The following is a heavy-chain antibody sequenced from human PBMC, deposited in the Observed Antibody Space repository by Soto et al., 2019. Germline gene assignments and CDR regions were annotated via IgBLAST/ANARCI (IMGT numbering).Heavy chain of an antibody. CDR2: ISPDGSTT. CDR1: GFTFSSYA. D-gene: IGHD2-21*01. Sequence: GGSLRLSCAASGFTFSSYAMNWVRQAPGKGLEWVSHISPDGSTTSHADSVKGRFTISRDNAKNTLYLQTNSLRAEDTAVYYCARRVVAGALDVWGQGTTVTVSS. CDR3: ARRVVAGALDV. V-gene: IGHV3-74*01. J-gene: IGHJ6*02.